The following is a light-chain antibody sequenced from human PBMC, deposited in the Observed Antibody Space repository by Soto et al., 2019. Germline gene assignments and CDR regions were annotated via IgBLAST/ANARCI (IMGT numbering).Light chain of an antibody. Sequence: DIQMTQSPSTLSASVGDRVTINCRASQSISSWLAWYQQKPGKAPKLLIYDASSLESGVPSRFSGSGSGTEFTLTISSLQPDDCATYYCQQYNSYPLTFGGGTKVEIK. V-gene: IGKV1-5*01. CDR1: QSISSW. J-gene: IGKJ4*01. CDR3: QQYNSYPLT. CDR2: DAS.